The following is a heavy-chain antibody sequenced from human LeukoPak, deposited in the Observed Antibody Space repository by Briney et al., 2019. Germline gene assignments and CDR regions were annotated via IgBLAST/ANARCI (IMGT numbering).Heavy chain of an antibody. V-gene: IGHV3-72*01. CDR2: ISTKANSYTI. D-gene: IGHD2-21*02. CDR1: GFTFSDLY. Sequence: GGSLRLSCAASGFTFSDLYMDWVRQAPGKGLEWVGRISTKANSYTIQYAASVKGRFTISRDDSKNSLYLQMNSLKSEDTAVYYCASDYCGGDCSHIRGQGTLVTVSS. J-gene: IGHJ4*02. CDR3: ASDYCGGDCSHI.